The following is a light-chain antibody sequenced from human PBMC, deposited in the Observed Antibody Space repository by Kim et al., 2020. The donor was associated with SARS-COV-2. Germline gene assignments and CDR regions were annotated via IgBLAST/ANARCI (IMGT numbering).Light chain of an antibody. CDR2: RNN. Sequence: ELTQPPSASGTPGQRVTISCSGSSSNIGSNYVYWYQQLPGTAPKLLIYRNNQRPSGVPDRFSGSKSGTSASLAISGLRSEDEADYYCAAWDDSLSGPVFGGGTQLTVL. CDR1: SSNIGSNY. V-gene: IGLV1-47*01. J-gene: IGLJ3*02. CDR3: AAWDDSLSGPV.